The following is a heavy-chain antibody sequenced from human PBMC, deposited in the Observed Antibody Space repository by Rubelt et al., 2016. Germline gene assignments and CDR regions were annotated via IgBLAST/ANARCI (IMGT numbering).Heavy chain of an antibody. D-gene: IGHD1-1*01. V-gene: IGHV1-18*01. CDR2: ISAYDGNT. J-gene: IGHJ3*02. CDR3: ARDQLALYAFDI. Sequence: QVQLVQSGAEVKKPGASVKVSCKASGYTFTSYGISWVRQAPGQGLEWMGWISAYDGNTNYAQKLQCRVTMTTDTSTSTAYRELRSLRSDDTAVYFCARDQLALYAFDIWGQGTMVTVSS. CDR1: GYTFTSYG.